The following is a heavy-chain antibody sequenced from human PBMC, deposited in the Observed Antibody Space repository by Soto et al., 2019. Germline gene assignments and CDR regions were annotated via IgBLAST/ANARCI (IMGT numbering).Heavy chain of an antibody. CDR2: ISGYNGDT. D-gene: IGHD3-10*01. CDR3: ASASITMIRGVTYFYYGMDV. V-gene: IGHV1-18*04. CDR1: GYTLTAYG. J-gene: IGHJ6*02. Sequence: QVPLVQSGAEVKKPGASVKVSCKALGYTLTAYGINWVRQAPGQGLEWMGWISGYNGDTNYAQKVQGRVTMTTDTSRSTAYMELRSLRSDDTAVYYCASASITMIRGVTYFYYGMDVWGQGTTVTVSS.